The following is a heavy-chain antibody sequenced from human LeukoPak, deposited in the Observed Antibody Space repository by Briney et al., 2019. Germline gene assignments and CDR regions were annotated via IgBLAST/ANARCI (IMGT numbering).Heavy chain of an antibody. D-gene: IGHD1-26*01. CDR3: AKTRSGTYYGDSFDI. CDR2: IYYSGRI. Sequence: KSSDTLSLTCAVSGDSISMSDWWAWIRQPPGKGLEWLGNIYYSGRIYHNPSLQTRVIMSVDSSKNQFSLRLGSVTAMDTAVYYCAKTRSGTYYGDSFDIWGQGILVIVSS. CDR1: GDSISMSDW. V-gene: IGHV4-28*05. J-gene: IGHJ3*02.